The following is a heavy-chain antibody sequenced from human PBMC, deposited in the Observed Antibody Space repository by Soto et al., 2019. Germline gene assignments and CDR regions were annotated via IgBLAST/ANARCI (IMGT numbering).Heavy chain of an antibody. J-gene: IGHJ6*02. CDR3: ARDTVVEAATGDFYYYGMDV. V-gene: IGHV4-31*03. CDR1: GGSISSGGYY. CDR2: IYYSGST. D-gene: IGHD2-15*01. Sequence: SETLSLTCTVSGGSISSGGYYWSWIRQHPGKGLEWIGYIYYSGSTYYNPSLKSRVTISVDTSKNQFSLKLSSVTAADTAVYYCARDTVVEAATGDFYYYGMDVWGQGTTVTVSS.